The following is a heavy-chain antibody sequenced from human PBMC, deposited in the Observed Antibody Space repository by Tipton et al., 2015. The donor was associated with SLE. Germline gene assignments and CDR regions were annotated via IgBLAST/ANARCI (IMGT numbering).Heavy chain of an antibody. V-gene: IGHV4-39*01. D-gene: IGHD3-10*01. Sequence: TLSLTCTVSGGSISSSSSYWDWIRQSPGKELEWIGNIFYSGNTRYRSSLKSRVTISVDTSKNQFSLKMTSVTAADTAVYYCARGRITMIRGAFYMDVWGKGTTVTVSS. CDR1: GGSISSSSSY. J-gene: IGHJ6*03. CDR3: ARGRITMIRGAFYMDV. CDR2: IFYSGNT.